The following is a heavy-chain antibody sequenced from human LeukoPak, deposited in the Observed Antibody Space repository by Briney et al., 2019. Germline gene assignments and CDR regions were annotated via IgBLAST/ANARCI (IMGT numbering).Heavy chain of an antibody. Sequence: PGGSLRLSCAASGFTFSSYSMNWVRQAPGKGLEWVSSISSSSSYIYYADSVKGRFTISRDNAKNSLYLQMNSLRAEDTAVYYCARDKDDILTGYNYWGQGTLVTVSS. CDR2: ISSSSSYI. CDR3: ARDKDDILTGYNY. CDR1: GFTFSSYS. V-gene: IGHV3-21*01. J-gene: IGHJ4*02. D-gene: IGHD3-9*01.